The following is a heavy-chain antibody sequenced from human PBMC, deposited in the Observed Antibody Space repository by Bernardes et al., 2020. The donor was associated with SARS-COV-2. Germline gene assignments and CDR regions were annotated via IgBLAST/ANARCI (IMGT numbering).Heavy chain of an antibody. J-gene: IGHJ4*02. CDR2: VFYSGRT. D-gene: IGHD3-16*01. V-gene: IGHV4-39*01. CDR3: ARFTVAPDYYDLY. CDR1: GDSIRGSTYY. Sequence: SEPLSLTCIVSGDSIRGSTYYWGWIRQPPGKGPEWIGSVFYSGRTYHSASLKSRLTISVDTSKNQFSLKLAFVTAADTGVYYCARFTVAPDYYDLYWGQGKLVTVTS.